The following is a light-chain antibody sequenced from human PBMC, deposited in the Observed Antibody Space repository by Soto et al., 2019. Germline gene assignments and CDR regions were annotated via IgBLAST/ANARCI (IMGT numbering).Light chain of an antibody. CDR3: QSYDSSLSGWV. CDR1: SSNIGAGYN. Sequence: QSVLTQPPSVSGAPGQRVTISCTGSSSNIGAGYNVHWYQQLPGTAPKLHIYGNSNRPSGVPDRLSGSKSGTSASLAITGLQAEDEADYYCQSYDSSLSGWVFGGGTKLTVL. J-gene: IGLJ3*02. V-gene: IGLV1-40*01. CDR2: GNS.